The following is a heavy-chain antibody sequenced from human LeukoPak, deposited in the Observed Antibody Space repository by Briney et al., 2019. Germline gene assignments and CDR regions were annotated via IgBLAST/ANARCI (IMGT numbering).Heavy chain of an antibody. CDR2: IRYDGSNK. CDR1: GFTFSSYG. Sequence: GGSLRLSCAASGFTFSSYGMHWVRQAPGKGLEWVAFIRYDGSNKYYADSVKGRFTISRDNSKNTLYLQMNSLRAEDTAVYYCAKDRISGYNYGLSAFDIWGQGTTVTVSS. D-gene: IGHD5-18*01. V-gene: IGHV3-30*02. J-gene: IGHJ3*02. CDR3: AKDRISGYNYGLSAFDI.